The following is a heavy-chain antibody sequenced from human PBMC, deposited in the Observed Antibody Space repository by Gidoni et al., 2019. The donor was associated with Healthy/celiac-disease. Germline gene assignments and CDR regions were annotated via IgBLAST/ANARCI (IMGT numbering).Heavy chain of an antibody. CDR1: GFTFSSYW. CDR3: ARISGRRTPYCSGGSCYFHY. J-gene: IGHJ4*02. V-gene: IGHV3-7*01. Sequence: EVQLVESGGGLVQPGGSLRLSCAASGFTFSSYWMSWVRQAPGKGLEWVANIKQDGSEKYYVDSVKGRFTISRDNAKNSLYLQMNSLRAEDTAVYYCARISGRRTPYCSGGSCYFHYWGQGTLVTVSS. CDR2: IKQDGSEK. D-gene: IGHD2-15*01.